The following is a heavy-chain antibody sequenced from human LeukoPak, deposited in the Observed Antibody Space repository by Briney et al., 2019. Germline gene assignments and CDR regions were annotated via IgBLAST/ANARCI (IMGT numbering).Heavy chain of an antibody. CDR2: IYYSGST. V-gene: IGHV4-59*01. J-gene: IGHJ4*02. CDR3: ARSFFAVAPFDY. CDR1: GGSISSYY. D-gene: IGHD4-23*01. Sequence: PSETLSLTCTVSGGSISSYYWSWIRQPPGKGLEWIGYIYYSGSTNYNPSLKSRVTISVDTSKSQFSLKLSSVTAADTAVYYCARSFFAVAPFDYWGQGTLVTVSS.